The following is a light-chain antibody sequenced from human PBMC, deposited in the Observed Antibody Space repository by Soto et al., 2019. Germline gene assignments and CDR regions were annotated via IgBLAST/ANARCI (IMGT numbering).Light chain of an antibody. Sequence: PGERVTLSCRASQSVSSSYLTWYQQKPGQAPRLLIYGASTRATSIPARFSGSGSGTDFTLTISSLQPEDFAVYYCQQERPFGQGTKVEIK. CDR1: QSVSSSY. V-gene: IGKV3D-7*01. CDR3: QQERP. J-gene: IGKJ1*01. CDR2: GAS.